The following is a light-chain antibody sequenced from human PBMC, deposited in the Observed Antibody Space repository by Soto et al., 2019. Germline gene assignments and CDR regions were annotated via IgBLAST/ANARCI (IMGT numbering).Light chain of an antibody. CDR2: GNN. CDR1: SSDVGGYNH. J-gene: IGLJ1*01. CDR3: QSYDSSLSGYV. Sequence: QSVLTQPASVSGSPGQSITISCTGTSSDVGGYNHVSWYQHHPGKAPKLLIYGNNNRPSGVPARFSGSKSGTSASLAIAGLQAEDEGDYYCQSYDSSLSGYVFGTGTKLTVL. V-gene: IGLV2-14*03.